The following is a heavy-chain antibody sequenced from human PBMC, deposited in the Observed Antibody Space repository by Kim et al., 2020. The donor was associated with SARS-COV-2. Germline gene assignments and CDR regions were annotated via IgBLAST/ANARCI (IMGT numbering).Heavy chain of an antibody. CDR1: GFTFSGSG. Sequence: GESLRLSCTASGFTFSGSGMHWVRQAPGKGLEWVAHIRYDGSDKYYVDSVKGRFTISRDNSKDTLYLQMNSLRAEDTAVYYCARDLSKTRYFDYWGQGTL. J-gene: IGHJ4*02. CDR2: IRYDGSDK. CDR3: ARDLSKTRYFDY. D-gene: IGHD4-17*01. V-gene: IGHV3-30*02.